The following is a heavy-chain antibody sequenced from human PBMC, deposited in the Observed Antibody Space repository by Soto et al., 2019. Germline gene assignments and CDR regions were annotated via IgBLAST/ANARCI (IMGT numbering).Heavy chain of an antibody. CDR2: IYSGGST. J-gene: IGHJ4*02. CDR3: ARDTPLFSFGYQRGNYFDY. D-gene: IGHD3-22*01. Sequence: GGSLRLSCVVSGLTVSTNSMNWVRQAPGKGLEWVSIIYSGGSTYYADSVKGRFTISRDTSRNTLYLQMSSLRVEDTAVYYCARDTPLFSFGYQRGNYFDYWGQGALVTVSS. V-gene: IGHV3-66*01. CDR1: GLTVSTNS.